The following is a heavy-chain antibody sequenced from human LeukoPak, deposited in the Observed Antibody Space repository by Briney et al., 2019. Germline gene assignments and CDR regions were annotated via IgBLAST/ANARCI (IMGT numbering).Heavy chain of an antibody. J-gene: IGHJ4*02. D-gene: IGHD4-23*01. V-gene: IGHV4-39*07. CDR1: GGSISSSSYY. Sequence: PSETLSLTCTVSGGSISSSSYYWGWIRQPPGKGLEWIGSIYYSGSTYYNPSLKSRVTISVDTSKNQFSLKLSSVTAADTAVYYCARGPSRVTPYYWGQGTLVTVSS. CDR3: ARGPSRVTPYY. CDR2: IYYSGST.